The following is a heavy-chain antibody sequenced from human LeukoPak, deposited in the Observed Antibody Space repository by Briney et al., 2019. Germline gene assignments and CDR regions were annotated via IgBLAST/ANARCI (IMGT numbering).Heavy chain of an antibody. CDR1: GYTFTSYD. CDR3: ARASSWYGTNWFDP. Sequence: GASVKVSCKAPGYTFTSYDINWVRQATGQGLEWMGWMNPNSGNTGYAQKFQGRVTMTRNTSISTAYMELSSLRSEDTAVYYCARASSWYGTNWFDPWGQGTLVTVSS. D-gene: IGHD6-13*01. J-gene: IGHJ5*02. CDR2: MNPNSGNT. V-gene: IGHV1-8*01.